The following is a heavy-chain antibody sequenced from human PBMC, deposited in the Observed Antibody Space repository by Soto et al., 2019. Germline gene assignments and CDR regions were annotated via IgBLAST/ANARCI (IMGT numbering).Heavy chain of an antibody. CDR1: GFTVSTKY. V-gene: IGHV3-66*01. J-gene: IGHJ4*02. D-gene: IGHD3-16*01. CDR3: ARDPWAADY. CDR2: LYSGGST. Sequence: EVQLVESGGGLVQPGGSLRLSCAASGFTVSTKYMSWVRQAPGKGLELVSVLYSGGSTFYADSVRGRFTISRDTSKYTVNLQMNSLRAEDTAVYYCARDPWAADYWGQGTLVTVSS.